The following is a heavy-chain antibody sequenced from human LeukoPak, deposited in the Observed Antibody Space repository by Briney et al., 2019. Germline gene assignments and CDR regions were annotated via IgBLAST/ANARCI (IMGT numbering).Heavy chain of an antibody. J-gene: IGHJ6*03. CDR2: IHPGDSDT. CDR1: GYSSTSYW. V-gene: IGHV5-51*01. D-gene: IGHD2-2*01. Sequence: PGESLKISCKGSGYSSTSYWIGWVRQMPRKGLEWMGIIHPGDSDTRYSPSFQGQVTISTDKSISTAYLQWSSLKASDTAMYYCARLVYCSSTSCYGGYMDVWGKGTTVTVSS. CDR3: ARLVYCSSTSCYGGYMDV.